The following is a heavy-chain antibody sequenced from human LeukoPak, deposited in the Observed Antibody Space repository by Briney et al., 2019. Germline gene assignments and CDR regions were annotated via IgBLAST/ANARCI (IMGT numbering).Heavy chain of an antibody. CDR3: ARGDSSGWYLGNY. CDR2: INPSGGST. V-gene: IGHV1-46*01. CDR1: GGTFSNFA. D-gene: IGHD6-19*01. Sequence: GSSVKVSCKASGGTFSNFAITWVRQAPGQGLEWMGIINPSGGSTSYAQKFQGRVTMTRDTSTSTVYMELSSLRSEDTAVYYCARGDSSGWYLGNYWGQGTLVTVSS. J-gene: IGHJ4*02.